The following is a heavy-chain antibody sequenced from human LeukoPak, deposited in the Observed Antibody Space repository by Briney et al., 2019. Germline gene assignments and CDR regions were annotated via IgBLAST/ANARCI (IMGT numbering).Heavy chain of an antibody. V-gene: IGHV3-74*01. CDR1: GFTFNTYW. CDR3: AGGYATFDY. Sequence: GGSLRLSCAASGFTFNTYWMHWVRQAPGKGLVWVSRISTDGSTTHYADPVKGRFTISRDNAKNTLYLQMNSLRGEDTAVYYCAGGYATFDYWGQGALVTVSS. J-gene: IGHJ4*02. D-gene: IGHD1-1*01. CDR2: ISTDGSTT.